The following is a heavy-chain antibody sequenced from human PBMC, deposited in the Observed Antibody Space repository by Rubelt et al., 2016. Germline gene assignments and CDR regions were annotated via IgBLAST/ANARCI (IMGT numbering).Heavy chain of an antibody. CDR2: IYYSGST. J-gene: IGHJ6*02. Sequence: QLQLQESGPGLVKPSETLSLTCTVSGGSISSSSYYWGWIRQPPGKGLEWIGSIYYSGSTYYNPSLKSRVTISVDTSKNQFSLKLSSVTAADTSVYYCARRSVLDHYYYGMDVWGQGTTVTVSS. CDR1: GGSISSSSYY. D-gene: IGHD3/OR15-3a*01. CDR3: ARRSVLDHYYYGMDV. V-gene: IGHV4-39*07.